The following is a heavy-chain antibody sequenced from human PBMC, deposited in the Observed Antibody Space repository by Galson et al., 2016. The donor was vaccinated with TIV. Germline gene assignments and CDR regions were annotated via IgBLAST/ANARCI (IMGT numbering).Heavy chain of an antibody. CDR2: IAYDGSVR. CDR1: GFSFRRYG. V-gene: IGHV3-33*07. CDR3: ARDTTLVFGEYPDYYYYYGMDV. Sequence: SLRLSCATSGFSFRRYGMYWVRQAPGKGLDWVALIAYDGSVRYYSDSVRGRFTISRDNSKDTVYLQMSSLRVEDTAVYFCARDTTLVFGEYPDYYYYYGMDVWGQGTTVTVSS. J-gene: IGHJ6*02. D-gene: IGHD3-10*01.